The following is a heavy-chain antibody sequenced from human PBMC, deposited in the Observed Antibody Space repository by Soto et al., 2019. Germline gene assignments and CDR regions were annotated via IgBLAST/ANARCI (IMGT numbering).Heavy chain of an antibody. J-gene: IGHJ4*02. CDR2: IYYSGST. D-gene: IGHD6-19*01. V-gene: IGHV4-59*01. CDR1: GGSISSYY. Sequence: SETLSLTCTGSGGSISSYYWSWIRQPPGKGLEWIGYIYYSGSTNYNPSLKSRVTISVDTSKNQFSLKLSSVTAADTAVYYCARDRSSGWYRTLDYWGQGTLVTVSS. CDR3: ARDRSSGWYRTLDY.